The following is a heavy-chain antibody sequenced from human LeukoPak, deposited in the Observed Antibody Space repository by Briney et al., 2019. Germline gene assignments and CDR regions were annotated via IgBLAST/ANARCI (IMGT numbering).Heavy chain of an antibody. J-gene: IGHJ3*02. V-gene: IGHV3-23*01. D-gene: IGHD3-10*01. CDR3: AKDRRHYYGSGSYYHDAFDI. CDR1: GFTFSSYG. Sequence: GGSLRLSCAASGFTFSSYGMSWVRQAPGKGLEWVSAISGSGGSTYYADSVKGRFTISRDNSKNTLYLQMNSLRAEDTAVYYCAKDRRHYYGSGSYYHDAFDIWGQGTMVTVSS. CDR2: ISGSGGST.